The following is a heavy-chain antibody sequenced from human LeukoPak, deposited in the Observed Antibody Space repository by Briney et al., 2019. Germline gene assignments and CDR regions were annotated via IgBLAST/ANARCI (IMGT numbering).Heavy chain of an antibody. V-gene: IGHV3-7*01. D-gene: IGHD2-21*02. Sequence: GGSLRLSCEGSGFTFSNYWMTWVRQAPEKGLEWVANIKPSGSEKHYADSVEGRFTISRDNAKDSLYLQMNSLRAEDTAVYYCARDLDTYVVLTAYDTFDIWGQGTMVTVSS. J-gene: IGHJ3*02. CDR2: IKPSGSEK. CDR1: GFTFSNYW. CDR3: ARDLDTYVVLTAYDTFDI.